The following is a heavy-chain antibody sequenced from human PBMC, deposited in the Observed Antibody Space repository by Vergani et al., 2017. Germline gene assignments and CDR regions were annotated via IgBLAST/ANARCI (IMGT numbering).Heavy chain of an antibody. CDR2: ISYDGNKK. CDR1: GFPFSDYG. D-gene: IGHD1-1*01. Sequence: QVQLVESGGGEVQPGRSLRLSCSAAGFPFSDYGVHWVRQAPGKGLEWVSVISYDGNKKNYADSVKGRFTISRDNSKNTLYLEMNALRAEDTAVYYCARDFVTGVTTVDDYDMGVWGKGTTVTVSS. J-gene: IGHJ6*03. CDR3: ARDFVTGVTTVDDYDMGV. V-gene: IGHV3-30*03.